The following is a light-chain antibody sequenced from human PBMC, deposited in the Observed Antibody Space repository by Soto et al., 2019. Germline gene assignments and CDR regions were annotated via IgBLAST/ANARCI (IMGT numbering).Light chain of an antibody. CDR1: SGSIASNY. V-gene: IGLV6-57*01. Sequence: NFMLTQPHSVSESPGKTVIISCTRSSGSIASNYVQWYQQRPGSSPTTVIYEDNQRPSGVPDRFSGSIDSSSNSASLTISGLATEDEADYFCQSYYATNQVFGGGTKLTVL. J-gene: IGLJ3*02. CDR2: EDN. CDR3: QSYYATNQV.